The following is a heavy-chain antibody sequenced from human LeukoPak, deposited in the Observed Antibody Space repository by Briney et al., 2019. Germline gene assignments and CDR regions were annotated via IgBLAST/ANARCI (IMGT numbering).Heavy chain of an antibody. D-gene: IGHD3-3*01. CDR2: TSPTLGIA. V-gene: IGHV1-69*04. CDR1: GGTFSSNA. Sequence: ASVKVSCKASGGTFSSNAITWVRQAPGQGLEGMGRTSPTLGIANYAQKFQGRVTITADKSTSTAYMELSSLRSEDTAVYYCARDRYDFWSGPTHYYYYYGMDVWGQGTTVTVSS. J-gene: IGHJ6*02. CDR3: ARDRYDFWSGPTHYYYYYGMDV.